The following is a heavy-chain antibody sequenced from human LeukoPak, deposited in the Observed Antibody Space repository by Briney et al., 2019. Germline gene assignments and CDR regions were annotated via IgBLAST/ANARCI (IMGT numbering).Heavy chain of an antibody. CDR1: GFTFSSYA. CDR3: ARPPTYYYDSSGSGYFDY. D-gene: IGHD3-22*01. CDR2: ISYDGSNK. J-gene: IGHJ4*02. V-gene: IGHV3-30*04. Sequence: PGRSLRLYCAASGFTFSSYAMHWVRQAPGKGLEWVAVISYDGSNKYYADSVKGRFTISRDNSKNTLYLQMNSLRAEDTAVYYCARPPTYYYDSSGSGYFDYWGQGTLVTVSS.